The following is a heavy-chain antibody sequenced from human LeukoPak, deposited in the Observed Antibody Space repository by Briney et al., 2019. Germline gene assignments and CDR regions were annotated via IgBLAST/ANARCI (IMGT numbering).Heavy chain of an antibody. CDR1: GYSFTTYA. J-gene: IGHJ4*02. CDR3: ARGIGNERRVY. CDR2: INTNTGNP. Sequence: RASVKVSCKASGYSFTTYAMNWVRQAPGQGLEWMGWINTNTGNPTYAQGFTGRFVFSLDTSASTAYLQISSLKAEDTAVYYCARGIGNERRVYWGQGTLVTVSS. D-gene: IGHD1-1*01. V-gene: IGHV7-4-1*02.